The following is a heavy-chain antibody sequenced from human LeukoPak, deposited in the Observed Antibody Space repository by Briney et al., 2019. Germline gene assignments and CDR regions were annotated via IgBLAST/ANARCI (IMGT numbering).Heavy chain of an antibody. Sequence: GWALRLSCAGSGFTFSDYYMNWIRQAPGKGLDWVAYMSSSGSTIYYADSVKGRFTISRDNAKNSLYLQMNSLRAEDPAVYYCARPGPSGYRYTDVWGKGTTVTVSS. D-gene: IGHD5-12*01. V-gene: IGHV3-11*04. J-gene: IGHJ6*03. CDR1: GFTFSDYY. CDR3: ARPGPSGYRYTDV. CDR2: MSSSGSTI.